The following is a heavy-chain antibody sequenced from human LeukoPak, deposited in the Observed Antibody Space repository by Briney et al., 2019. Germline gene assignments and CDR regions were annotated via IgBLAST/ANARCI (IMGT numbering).Heavy chain of an antibody. CDR1: GDSISTYY. CDR3: ASFEMATITGYYFDY. J-gene: IGHJ4*02. Sequence: SETLSLTCTVSGDSISTYYWSWIRQPPGKGLEWIGYIYYRVTSDYNPSLKSRVTMSVDMSTRQISLKLSSVTAADTAVYYCASFEMATITGYYFDYWGQGTLVTVSS. V-gene: IGHV4-59*12. CDR2: IYYRVTS. D-gene: IGHD5-24*01.